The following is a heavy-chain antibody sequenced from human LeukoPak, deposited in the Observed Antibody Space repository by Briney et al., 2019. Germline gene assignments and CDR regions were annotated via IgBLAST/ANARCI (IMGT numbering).Heavy chain of an antibody. Sequence: GGSLRLSCAASGFTFSSYGMHWVRQAPGKGLEWVAFIRYDGSNKYYADSVKGRFTISRDNSKNTLYLQMNSLRAGDTAVYYCAKDHSAKGYYFDYWGQGTLVTVSS. D-gene: IGHD3-10*01. J-gene: IGHJ4*02. CDR1: GFTFSSYG. CDR2: IRYDGSNK. V-gene: IGHV3-30*02. CDR3: AKDHSAKGYYFDY.